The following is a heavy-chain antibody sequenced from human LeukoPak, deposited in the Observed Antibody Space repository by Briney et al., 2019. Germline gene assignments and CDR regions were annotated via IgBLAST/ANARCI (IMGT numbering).Heavy chain of an antibody. J-gene: IGHJ5*02. CDR3: AKGSSGYFADL. V-gene: IGHV3-23*01. CDR2: ISNDGGGT. CDR1: GFTFNNYG. D-gene: IGHD3-22*01. Sequence: PGGSLRLSCAASGFTFNNYGLIWVRQAPGKGLEWVSAISNDGGGTQYADFVEGRFTISRDNSKNTLFLQMSSLRAEDTALYYCAKGSSGYFADLWGQGTLVTVSS.